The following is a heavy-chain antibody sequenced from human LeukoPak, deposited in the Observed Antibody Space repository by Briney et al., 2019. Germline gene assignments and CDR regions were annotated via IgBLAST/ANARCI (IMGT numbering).Heavy chain of an antibody. CDR2: TIPILGIA. CDR1: GGTFSSYA. J-gene: IGHJ6*02. Sequence: GSSVKVSCKASGGTFSSYAISWVRQAPGQGLEWMGRTIPILGIANYAQKFQGRVTITADKSTSTAYMELSSLRSEDTAVYYCARVSIAAAGLGGYYGMDVWGQGTTVTVSS. CDR3: ARVSIAAAGLGGYYGMDV. V-gene: IGHV1-69*04. D-gene: IGHD6-13*01.